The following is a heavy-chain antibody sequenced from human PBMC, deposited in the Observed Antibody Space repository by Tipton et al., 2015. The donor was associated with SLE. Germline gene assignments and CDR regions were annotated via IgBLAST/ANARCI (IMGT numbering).Heavy chain of an antibody. CDR3: TIDPRDYYDTSGYLGC. J-gene: IGHJ4*02. V-gene: IGHV3-72*01. CDR1: GFTFSDYY. CDR2: ARNKANSYTT. D-gene: IGHD3-22*01. Sequence: SLRLSCAASGFTFSDYYMDWVRQAPGKGLEWVGRARNKANSYTTKYAASVKGRFTISRDDSKSSLYLQMNSLKTDDTALYYCTIDPRDYYDTSGYLGCWGQGTLVTVSS.